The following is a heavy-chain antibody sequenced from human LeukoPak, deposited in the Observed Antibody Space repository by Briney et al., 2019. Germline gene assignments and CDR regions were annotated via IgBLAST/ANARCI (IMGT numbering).Heavy chain of an antibody. CDR3: ARGLRSGYSWGFYFDY. Sequence: SETLSLTCADYGGSFSGYYWSWIRQPPGKGLEWIGEINHSGSTNYNPSLKSRVTISVDTSKNQFSLKLSSVTAADTAVYYYARGLRSGYSWGFYFDYWGQGTLVTVSS. V-gene: IGHV4-34*01. CDR2: INHSGST. D-gene: IGHD3-3*01. J-gene: IGHJ4*02. CDR1: GGSFSGYY.